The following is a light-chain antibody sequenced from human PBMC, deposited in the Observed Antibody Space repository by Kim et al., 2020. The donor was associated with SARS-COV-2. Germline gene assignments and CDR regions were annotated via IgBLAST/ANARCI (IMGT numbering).Light chain of an antibody. CDR2: EVN. Sequence: KSVTRSCTGSSGSITSTYVQWYQQRPGSAPPTVIYEVNQRPSGVPARFSCSIDSSSHSASLTIAGLKTEDEADYYLQSYASSNHWVFGGGTQLTVL. CDR1: SGSITSTY. CDR3: QSYASSNHWV. V-gene: IGLV6-57*02. J-gene: IGLJ3*02.